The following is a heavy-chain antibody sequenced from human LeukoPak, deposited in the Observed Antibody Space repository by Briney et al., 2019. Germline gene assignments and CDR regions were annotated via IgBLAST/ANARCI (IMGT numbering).Heavy chain of an antibody. V-gene: IGHV4-39*01. CDR1: GGSISNSNSS. Sequence: SETLSLTCTVSGGSISNSNSSWAWIRQPPGKGLEWIGTIYYSGITHYSPSLKGRVTISVDTSKNQFSLKLSSVTATDTVLYYCARRVYGTSQYYWGQGTLVTVSS. D-gene: IGHD5/OR15-5a*01. CDR3: ARRVYGTSQYY. CDR2: IYYSGIT. J-gene: IGHJ4*02.